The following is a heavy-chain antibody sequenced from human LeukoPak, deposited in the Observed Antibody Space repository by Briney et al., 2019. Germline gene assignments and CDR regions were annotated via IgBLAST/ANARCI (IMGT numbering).Heavy chain of an antibody. CDR1: GFTFNTYT. Sequence: GSLRLSCAGSGFTFNTYTMNLVRRAPGKGPEGVSYISGSSGIIDYADSVRGRFTISRDNAKNSLYLQMNSLRAEDTAVYYCATSGLPGQITLPHDWGQGTLVTVSS. V-gene: IGHV3-48*01. D-gene: IGHD3-10*01. CDR2: ISGSSGII. J-gene: IGHJ1*01. CDR3: ATSGLPGQITLPHD.